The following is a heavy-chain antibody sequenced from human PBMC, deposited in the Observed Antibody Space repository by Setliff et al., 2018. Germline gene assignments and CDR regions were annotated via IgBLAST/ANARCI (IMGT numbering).Heavy chain of an antibody. D-gene: IGHD3-3*01. CDR2: IHYSGSI. CDR3: ARASWYYDFWSGSEGSGWFDP. Sequence: SETLSLTCTVSGGSISSHYWSWIRQPPGKGLEWIGYIHYSGSINYNPSLKSRVTISVDTSKNQFSLKMTSMTAADTAVYYCARASWYYDFWSGSEGSGWFDPWGRGTLVTAPQ. CDR1: GGSISSHY. V-gene: IGHV4-59*11. J-gene: IGHJ5*02.